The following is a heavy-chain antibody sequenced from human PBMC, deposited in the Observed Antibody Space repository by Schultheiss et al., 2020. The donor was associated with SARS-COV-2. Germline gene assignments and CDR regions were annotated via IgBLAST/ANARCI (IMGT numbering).Heavy chain of an antibody. V-gene: IGHV4-34*01. D-gene: IGHD3-16*01. Sequence: SETLSLTCTVSGGSISSYYWSWIRQPPGKGLEWIGEINHSGSTNYNPSLKSRVTISVDTSKNQFSLKLSSVTAADTAVYYCARGLGVDWFDPWGQGTLVTVSS. J-gene: IGHJ5*02. CDR1: GGSISSYY. CDR3: ARGLGVDWFDP. CDR2: INHSGST.